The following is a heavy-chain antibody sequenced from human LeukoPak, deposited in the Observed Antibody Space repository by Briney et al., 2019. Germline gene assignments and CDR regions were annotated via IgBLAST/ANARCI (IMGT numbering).Heavy chain of an antibody. CDR3: ARDCSSTSCYPYYYYMDV. CDR2: INSDGSST. CDR1: GFTFSSYW. Sequence: PGGSLRLSCAASGFTFSSYWMHWVRQAPGKGLVWVSRINSDGSSTSYADSVKGRFTIYRDNAKNTLYLQMNSLRAEDTAVYYCARDCSSTSCYPYYYYMDVWGKGTTVTVSS. V-gene: IGHV3-74*01. J-gene: IGHJ6*03. D-gene: IGHD2-2*01.